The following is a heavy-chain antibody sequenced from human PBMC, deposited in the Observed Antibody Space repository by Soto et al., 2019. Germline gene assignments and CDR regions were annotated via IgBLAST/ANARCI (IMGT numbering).Heavy chain of an antibody. CDR1: GFTFSNYA. Sequence: QVQLVESGGGVVQPGRSLRLSCGASGFTFSNYAMHWVRQAPGKGLEWVAVIWSDGTKKYYADSVKGRFTTSRDNSKNTLYLQMNSLRAEDTAVYLCARDNRHYFGSGSYPFDYWGQGTLVTVSS. CDR2: IWSDGTKK. CDR3: ARDNRHYFGSGSYPFDY. V-gene: IGHV3-33*08. D-gene: IGHD3-10*01. J-gene: IGHJ4*02.